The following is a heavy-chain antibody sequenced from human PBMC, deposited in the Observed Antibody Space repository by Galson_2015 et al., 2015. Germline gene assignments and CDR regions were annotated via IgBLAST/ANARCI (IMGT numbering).Heavy chain of an antibody. Sequence: SLRLSCAASGFTFNTYAMIWVHQAPGKGLEWVSTISGSGAATYYADSVRGQFTISRDNSKNTLYLQMNSLRAEGTAVYYCAKLAGSTGWSDQVDYWGQGTLVTVSS. CDR1: GFTFNTYA. D-gene: IGHD6-19*01. CDR3: AKLAGSTGWSDQVDY. V-gene: IGHV3-23*01. J-gene: IGHJ4*02. CDR2: ISGSGAAT.